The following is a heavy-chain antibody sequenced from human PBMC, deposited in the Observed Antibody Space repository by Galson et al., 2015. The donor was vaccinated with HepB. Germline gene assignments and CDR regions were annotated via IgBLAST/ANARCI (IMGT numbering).Heavy chain of an antibody. J-gene: IGHJ6*02. D-gene: IGHD6-13*01. Sequence: ISGDSVSSNSAAWNWIRQSPSRGLEWLGRTYYRSKWYNDYAVSVKSRITINPDTSKNQFSLQLNSVTPEDTAVYYCAGWAFPGIAAAGFRYYYGMTSGAKGPRSPSP. CDR2: TYYRSKWYN. CDR3: AGWAFPGIAAAGFRYYYGMTS. CDR1: GDSVSSNSAA. V-gene: IGHV6-1*01.